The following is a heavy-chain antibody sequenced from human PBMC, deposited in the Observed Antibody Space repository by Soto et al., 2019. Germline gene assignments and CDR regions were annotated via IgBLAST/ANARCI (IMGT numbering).Heavy chain of an antibody. CDR1: GYKVSSNSAA. D-gene: IGHD2-15*01. CDR3: AREGVIVVVVAATVAFDI. V-gene: IGHV6-1*01. Sequence: SQTLPLTCALSGYKVSSNSAAWNWIRKSTSRGLEWLGRTYYRSKWYNDYAVSVKSRITINPDTSKNQFSLQLNSVTPEDTAVYYCAREGVIVVVVAATVAFDIWGQGTMVTVSS. CDR2: TYYRSKWYN. J-gene: IGHJ3*02.